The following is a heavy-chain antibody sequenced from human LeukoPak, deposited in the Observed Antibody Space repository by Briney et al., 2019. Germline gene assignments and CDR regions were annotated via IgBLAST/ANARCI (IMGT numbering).Heavy chain of an antibody. CDR2: IKKDGSEK. Sequence: GGSLRLSCAASGFTFSTYWMSWVRQAPGTGLEWVANIKKDGSEKYYVDSVKGRFTISRDNAKNQVYLQMNSLRAEDTAVYYCARWGNLPLDYWGQGSLVTVSS. D-gene: IGHD3-16*01. CDR3: ARWGNLPLDY. J-gene: IGHJ4*02. V-gene: IGHV3-7*01. CDR1: GFTFSTYW.